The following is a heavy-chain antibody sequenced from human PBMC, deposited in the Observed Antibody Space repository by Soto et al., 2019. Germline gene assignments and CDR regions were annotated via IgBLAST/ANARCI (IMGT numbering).Heavy chain of an antibody. CDR1: GFTFSNYA. CDR2: ISYDGSNK. D-gene: IGHD1-26*01. Sequence: PGGSLRLSCAASGFTFSNYAMHWVRQAPGKGLEWVAVISYDGSNKYYADSVKGRFTISRDNSKNTLYLQMNSLRAEDTAVYYCARESIVGATIVFDIWGQGTMVTVSS. V-gene: IGHV3-30-3*01. CDR3: ARESIVGATIVFDI. J-gene: IGHJ3*02.